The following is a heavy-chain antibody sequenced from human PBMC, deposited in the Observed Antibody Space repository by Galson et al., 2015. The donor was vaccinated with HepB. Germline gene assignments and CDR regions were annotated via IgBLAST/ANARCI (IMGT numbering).Heavy chain of an antibody. CDR2: ISYDGNNK. CDR1: GFTFSNYA. V-gene: IGHV3-30*04. D-gene: IGHD6-19*01. J-gene: IGHJ4*02. CDR3: AREKYTSGWYYFDY. Sequence: SLRLSCAASGFTFSNYAMPWVRQAPGKGLEWVAVISYDGNNKYYADSVKGRFTISRDNSKNTPYLQMNSLRAEDTAVHYCAREKYTSGWYYFDYWGQGTLVSVSS.